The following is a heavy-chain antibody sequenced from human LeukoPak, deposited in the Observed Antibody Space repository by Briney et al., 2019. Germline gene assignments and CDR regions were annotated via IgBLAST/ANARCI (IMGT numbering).Heavy chain of an antibody. V-gene: IGHV3-23*01. J-gene: IGHJ4*02. D-gene: IGHD2-15*01. CDR1: GFTFSIYA. CDR3: AKAPVTTCRGAFCYPFDY. CDR2: ISGSRGST. Sequence: GGSLRLSCAASGFTFSIYAMSWVRQAPGKGLEWVSAISGSRGSTYYADSVKGRFTISRDSSKSTLFLQMNRLRPEDAAVYYCAKAPVTTCRGAFCYPFDYWGLGTLVTVSS.